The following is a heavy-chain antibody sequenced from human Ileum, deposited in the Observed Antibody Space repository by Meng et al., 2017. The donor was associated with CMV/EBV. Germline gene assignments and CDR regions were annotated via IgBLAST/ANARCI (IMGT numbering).Heavy chain of an antibody. V-gene: IGHV4-39*07. CDR3: AREKSGSHFDS. D-gene: IGHD5-12*01. Sequence: QLQLPESGPGLVKPSETLYLTCTVSGAALSTSDYYWAYIRQSPGKGLEWIGSVYYNGRTYSNSSLESRVTMSLDTSKNQFSLRLSSVTAADTAMYFCAREKSGSHFDSWGQGTLVTVSS. CDR1: GAALSTSDYY. CDR2: VYYNGRT. J-gene: IGHJ4*02.